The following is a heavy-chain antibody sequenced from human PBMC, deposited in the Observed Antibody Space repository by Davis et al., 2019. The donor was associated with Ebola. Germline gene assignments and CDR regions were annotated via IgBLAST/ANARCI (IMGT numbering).Heavy chain of an antibody. V-gene: IGHV3-48*04. J-gene: IGHJ4*02. CDR1: GFTFSSYG. CDR3: ARARGFDLGFDY. Sequence: PGGSLRLSCAASGFTFSSYGMHWVRQAPGKGLEWVSYISSSGSTIYYADSVKGRFTISRDNAKNSLYLQMNSLRAEDTAVYYCARARGFDLGFDYWGQGTLVTVSS. D-gene: IGHD3-9*01. CDR2: ISSSGSTI.